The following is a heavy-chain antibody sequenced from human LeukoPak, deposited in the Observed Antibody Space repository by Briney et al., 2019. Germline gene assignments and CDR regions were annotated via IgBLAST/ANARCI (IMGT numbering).Heavy chain of an antibody. CDR2: IIPIFGTA. D-gene: IGHD2-2*01. J-gene: IGHJ5*02. Sequence: SVKVSCKASGGTFSSYAISWVRQAPGQGLEWMGGIIPIFGTANYAQKFQGRVTITADESTSTAYMELSSLRSEDTAVYYCARDPELVVPAAMRHSWFDPWGQGTLVTVSS. CDR1: GGTFSSYA. V-gene: IGHV1-69*13. CDR3: ARDPELVVPAAMRHSWFDP.